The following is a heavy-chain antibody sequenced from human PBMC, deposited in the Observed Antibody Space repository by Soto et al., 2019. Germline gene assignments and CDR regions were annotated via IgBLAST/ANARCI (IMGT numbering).Heavy chain of an antibody. CDR1: GGSISCVDFY. CDR3: ARKPPPYVWHGMNV. Sequence: QVQLQESGPGLVKPSQTLALTCTVSGGSISCVDFYWSWIRQPPGKGLESIGYIYFRGSAYYNPSVKSRVAMSVDTSKIQFSLKLNSVSAEDTAVYFCARKPPPYVWHGMNVWGRGTTVTVSS. J-gene: IGHJ6*01. CDR2: IYFRGSA. V-gene: IGHV4-30-4*01. D-gene: IGHD3-16*01.